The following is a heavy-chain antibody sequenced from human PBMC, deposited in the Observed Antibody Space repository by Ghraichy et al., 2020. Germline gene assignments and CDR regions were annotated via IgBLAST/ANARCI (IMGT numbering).Heavy chain of an antibody. Sequence: ASVKVSCKASGYTFTSYGISWVRQAPGQGLEWMGWISAYNGNTNYAQKLQGRVTMTTDTSTSTAYMELRSLRSDDTAVYYCARDRVLPGIAVANDYWGQGTLVTVSS. D-gene: IGHD6-19*01. V-gene: IGHV1-18*04. CDR2: ISAYNGNT. CDR1: GYTFTSYG. CDR3: ARDRVLPGIAVANDY. J-gene: IGHJ4*02.